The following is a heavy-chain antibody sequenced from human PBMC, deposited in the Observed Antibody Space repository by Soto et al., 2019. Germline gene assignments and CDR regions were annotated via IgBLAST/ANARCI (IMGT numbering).Heavy chain of an antibody. V-gene: IGHV4-30-2*01. CDR2: IYHSGST. J-gene: IGHJ3*02. D-gene: IGHD6-19*01. Sequence: QLQLQESGSGLVKPSQTLSLTCAVSGGSISSGGYSWSWIRQPPGKGLEWIGYIYHSGSTYYNPSLKSRVTISVDRSKNQFSLKLSSVTAADTAVYYCARVNVAGTVNAFDIWGQWTMVTVSS. CDR3: ARVNVAGTVNAFDI. CDR1: GGSISSGGYS.